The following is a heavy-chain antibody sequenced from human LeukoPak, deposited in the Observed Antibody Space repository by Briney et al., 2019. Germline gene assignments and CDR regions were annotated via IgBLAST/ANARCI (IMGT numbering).Heavy chain of an antibody. Sequence: GGSLRLSCAASGFTFSSYSMNWVRQAPGKGLEWVSYISSRSSTIYYADSVKGRFTISRDNAKNSLYLQMNSLRAEDTAVYYCARALGYCSSASCYYFDNWAQGPLVPASS. V-gene: IGHV3-48*01. CDR1: GFTFSSYS. CDR2: ISSRSSTI. J-gene: IGHJ4*02. CDR3: ARALGYCSSASCYYFDN. D-gene: IGHD2-2*01.